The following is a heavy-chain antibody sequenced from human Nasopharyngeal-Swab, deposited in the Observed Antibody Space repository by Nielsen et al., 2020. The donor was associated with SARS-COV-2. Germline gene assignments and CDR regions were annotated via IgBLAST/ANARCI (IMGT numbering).Heavy chain of an antibody. Sequence: ASVKVSCKASGYTFTGYYMHWVRQAPGQGLEWMGWINPNSGGTNYAQKFQGRVTMTRDTSISTAYMELSSLRSEDTAVYYCATDLAAAGKYYYYYYGMDVWGQGTTVTVSS. V-gene: IGHV1-2*02. CDR3: ATDLAAAGKYYYYYYGMDV. D-gene: IGHD6-13*01. J-gene: IGHJ6*02. CDR1: GYTFTGYY. CDR2: INPNSGGT.